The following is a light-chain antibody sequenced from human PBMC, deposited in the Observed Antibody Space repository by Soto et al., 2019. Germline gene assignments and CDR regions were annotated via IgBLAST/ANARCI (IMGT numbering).Light chain of an antibody. V-gene: IGLV7-43*01. J-gene: IGLJ3*02. CDR1: TGEVTSGYY. CDR2: STG. CDR3: LLYYGGACV. Sequence: QAVVTQEPSLTVSPGGTVTLTCASSTGEVTSGYYPNWFQQTPGQAPRALIYSTGNKHSWTPARFSGSLLGGKAALTLSGVQPEDEAEYYCLLYYGGACVFGGGTKLTVL.